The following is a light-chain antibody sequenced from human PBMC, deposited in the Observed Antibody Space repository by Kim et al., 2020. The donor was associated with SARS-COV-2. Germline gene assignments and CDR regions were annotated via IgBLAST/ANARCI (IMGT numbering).Light chain of an antibody. J-gene: IGLJ3*02. V-gene: IGLV3-1*01. Sequence: VSVYPGQTASITCSGDKVGDKYACWYQQKPGQSPVLVIYQDSKRPSGIHERFSGSNSGNTATLTISGTQAMDEADYYCQAWDSTWVFGGGTQLTVL. CDR1: KVGDKY. CDR3: QAWDSTWV. CDR2: QDS.